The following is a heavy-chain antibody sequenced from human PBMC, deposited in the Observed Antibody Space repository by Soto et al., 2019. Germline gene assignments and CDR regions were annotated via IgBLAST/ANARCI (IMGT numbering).Heavy chain of an antibody. CDR1: GFTFSSYA. D-gene: IGHD5-12*01. V-gene: IGHV3-30*03. CDR2: ISYDGYNK. Sequence: QVQLVESGGGVVQPGRSLRLSCAASGFTFSSYAMHWLRQAPGKGLEWVAVISYDGYNKYYADSVKGRFTISRDNSKNTLYLQMNSLRAEDTAVYYCASDIVANDHSGNSFDYWGQGTLVTVSS. J-gene: IGHJ4*02. CDR3: ASDIVANDHSGNSFDY.